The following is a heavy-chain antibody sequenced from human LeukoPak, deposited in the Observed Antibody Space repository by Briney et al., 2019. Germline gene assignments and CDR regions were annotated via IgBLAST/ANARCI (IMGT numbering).Heavy chain of an antibody. J-gene: IGHJ4*02. CDR2: VYYSGTT. CDR1: GDSISGYY. V-gene: IGHV4-59*12. Sequence: SETLSLTCNVSGDSISGYYWSWIRQPPGEGLEWIGYVYYSGTTDYNPSLKSRVTISVDTSKNQLSLKLTSVSAADTAVYYCAREAPDILTGYHFYYFDYWGQGTLVTVSS. CDR3: AREAPDILTGYHFYYFDY. D-gene: IGHD3-9*01.